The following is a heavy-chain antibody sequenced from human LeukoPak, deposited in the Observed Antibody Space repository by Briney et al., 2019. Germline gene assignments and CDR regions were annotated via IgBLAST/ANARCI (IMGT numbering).Heavy chain of an antibody. Sequence: GGSLRLSCAASGFTFSDYYMSWIRQAPGKGLEWVAVISTDGNIKLYSDSVKGRFTISRDTSKTTLFLQMNSLRAEDTAVYYCAKWGPYCVGDYCPALDSWGPGTLVTVSS. D-gene: IGHD2-21*02. CDR3: AKWGPYCVGDYCPALDS. V-gene: IGHV3-30-3*01. CDR1: GFTFSDYY. CDR2: ISTDGNIK. J-gene: IGHJ4*02.